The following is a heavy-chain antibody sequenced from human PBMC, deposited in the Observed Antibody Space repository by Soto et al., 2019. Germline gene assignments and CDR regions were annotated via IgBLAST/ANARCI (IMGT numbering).Heavy chain of an antibody. CDR3: ARGADYDDGSGYDYVFDY. J-gene: IGHJ4*01. CDR2: ISESRTT. CDR1: GGTIRSGDYS. D-gene: IGHD3-22*01. V-gene: IGHV4-30-2*01. Sequence: PSETMSLTCAVCGGTIRSGDYSWSWIRQPPGKGLEWIGHISESRTTYYNPPLQSRVNISADTSNNQCSLKLSSVTAADTAVYYCARGADYDDGSGYDYVFDYWGDGT.